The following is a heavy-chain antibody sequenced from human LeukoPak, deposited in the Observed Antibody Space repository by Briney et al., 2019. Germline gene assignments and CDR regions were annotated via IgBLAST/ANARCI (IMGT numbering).Heavy chain of an antibody. V-gene: IGHV4-39*07. Sequence: SETLSLTCTVSGGSISRSSYYWGWIRQPPGKGLEWIGSIYYSGSTYYNPSLKSRVTISVDTSKNQFSLKLSSVTAADTAVYYCVLGYCSSTSCLIDYWGQGTLVTVSS. CDR3: VLGYCSSTSCLIDY. CDR1: GGSISRSSYY. D-gene: IGHD2-2*01. J-gene: IGHJ4*02. CDR2: IYYSGST.